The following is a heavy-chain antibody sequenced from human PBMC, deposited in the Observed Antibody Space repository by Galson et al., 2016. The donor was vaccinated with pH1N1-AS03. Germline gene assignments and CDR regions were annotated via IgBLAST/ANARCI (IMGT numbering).Heavy chain of an antibody. J-gene: IGHJ2*01. CDR2: VYDSGSI. CDR1: GGSIGSYY. CDR3: ARIVVLTPSYWYFDF. Sequence: ETLSLTCTVSGGSIGSYYWSLIRQPPGMGLEWIGYVYDSGSINYNPSLKSRVTISVDTSKNQFSLKLSSVTAADTAVYYCARIVVLTPSYWYFDFWGRGTLVTVSS. D-gene: IGHD2-21*02. V-gene: IGHV4-59*08.